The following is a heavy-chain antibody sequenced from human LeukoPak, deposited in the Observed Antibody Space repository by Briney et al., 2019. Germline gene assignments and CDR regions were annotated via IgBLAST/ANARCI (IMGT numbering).Heavy chain of an antibody. Sequence: GGSLRLSCAASGFTFSSYGMHWGRQAPGKGLEWVAVIAYDGSNKYYADSVKGRFTISRDNSKNTLYLQMNSLRAEDTAVYYCAKEGDGDYSSFDYWGQGTLVTVSS. D-gene: IGHD4-17*01. J-gene: IGHJ4*02. V-gene: IGHV3-30*18. CDR1: GFTFSSYG. CDR3: AKEGDGDYSSFDY. CDR2: IAYDGSNK.